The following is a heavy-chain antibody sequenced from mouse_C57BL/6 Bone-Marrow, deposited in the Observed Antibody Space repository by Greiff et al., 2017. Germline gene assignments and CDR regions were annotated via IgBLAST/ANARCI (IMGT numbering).Heavy chain of an antibody. CDR2: INPSTGGT. CDR3: ARESYLLSFAY. J-gene: IGHJ3*01. CDR1: GYSFTGYY. D-gene: IGHD2-10*01. Sequence: DVQLQESGPELVKPGASVKISCKASGYSFTGYYMNWVKQSPEKSLEWIGEINPSTGGTTYTQKFKAKATLTVDKSSSTAYMQLKSLTSEDSAVYYCARESYLLSFAYWGQGTLVTVSA. V-gene: IGHV1-42*01.